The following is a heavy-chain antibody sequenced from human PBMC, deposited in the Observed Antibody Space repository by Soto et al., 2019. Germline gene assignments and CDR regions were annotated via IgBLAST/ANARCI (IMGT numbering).Heavy chain of an antibody. CDR3: ARVDVYVTPSPQDV. Sequence: QVHLVQSGAEVKNPGASVKVSCKASGYSFTRYGIGWARQAPGQGLEWMGWINAYNGNTNYAQNLQGRLTLTTDTSTTTAYMELRSRRSNDTAIYYCARVDVYVTPSPQDVWGQGTTVTVSS. J-gene: IGHJ6*02. CDR2: INAYNGNT. D-gene: IGHD3-16*01. CDR1: GYSFTRYG. V-gene: IGHV1-18*01.